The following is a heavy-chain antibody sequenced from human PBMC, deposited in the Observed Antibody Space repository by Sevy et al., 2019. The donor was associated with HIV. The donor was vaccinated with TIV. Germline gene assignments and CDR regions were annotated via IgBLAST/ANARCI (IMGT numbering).Heavy chain of an antibody. CDR3: ARDQDSNYVYYYYGMDV. D-gene: IGHD4-4*01. Sequence: GGSLRLSCAASGFTFSSYSMNWVRQAPGKGLEWVSSISSSSSYIYYADSVKGRFTISRDNAKNSLYLQMNSLRAEDTAVYYCARDQDSNYVYYYYGMDVWGQGTTVTVSS. CDR2: ISSSSSYI. V-gene: IGHV3-21*01. CDR1: GFTFSSYS. J-gene: IGHJ6*02.